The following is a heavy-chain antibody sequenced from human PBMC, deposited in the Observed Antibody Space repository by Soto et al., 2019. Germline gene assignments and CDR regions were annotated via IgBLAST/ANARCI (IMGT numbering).Heavy chain of an antibody. CDR1: GFTFSNAW. J-gene: IGHJ4*02. Sequence: EVQLVESGGGLVKPGGSLRLSCAASGFTFSNAWMSWVRQAPGKGLEWVGRIKSKTDVGTTDYAAPVKGRFTISRDDSKNTLYLQMNSLKTEDTAVYYCTTHYDFWSGYFEGIDYWGQGTLVTVSS. CDR2: IKSKTDVGTT. D-gene: IGHD3-3*01. CDR3: TTHYDFWSGYFEGIDY. V-gene: IGHV3-15*01.